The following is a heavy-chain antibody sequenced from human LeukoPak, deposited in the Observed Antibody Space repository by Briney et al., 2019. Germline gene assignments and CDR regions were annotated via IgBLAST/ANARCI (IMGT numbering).Heavy chain of an antibody. V-gene: IGHV3-30*18. CDR2: MSNSGENT. CDR3: AKGGASVTRYVDY. Sequence: GGSLRLSCAASGFTFSSYSMQWVRQTPGKGLEWVGIMSNSGENTFYGEAVKGRFTISRDNSQNTLYLRMNSLRPEDTAVYYCAKGGASVTRYVDYWGQGTLVTVSS. CDR1: GFTFSSYS. D-gene: IGHD4-17*01. J-gene: IGHJ4*02.